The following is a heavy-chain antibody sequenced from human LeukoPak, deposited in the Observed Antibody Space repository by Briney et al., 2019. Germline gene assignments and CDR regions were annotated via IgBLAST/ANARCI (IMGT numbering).Heavy chain of an antibody. CDR3: ARGGSYYESDD. CDR2: ISAYNGNT. V-gene: IGHV1-18*01. Sequence: ASVTVSCTASGYTFTSYVISWVRQAPAQGLEWMGWISAYNGNTNYAQKLQGRVTITTDTSTSTAYMELRSLTSDDTAVYDCARGGSYYESDDWGQGTLVTVSS. D-gene: IGHD1-26*01. J-gene: IGHJ4*02. CDR1: GYTFTSYV.